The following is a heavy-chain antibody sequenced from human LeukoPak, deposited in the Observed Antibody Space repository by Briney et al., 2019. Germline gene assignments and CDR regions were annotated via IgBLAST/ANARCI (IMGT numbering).Heavy chain of an antibody. CDR2: MYIDGGT. J-gene: IGHJ4*02. D-gene: IGHD2-2*01. Sequence: PGRSLRLSCAASGFTFSSFGMHWVRQAPGKGLEWVSAMYIDGGTYYADSVKGRFTISRDNSKNTLHLQMNSQRAEDTAVYYCARSVAPAARLDYWGQGTLVTVSS. CDR1: GFTFSSFG. V-gene: IGHV3-NL1*01. CDR3: ARSVAPAARLDY.